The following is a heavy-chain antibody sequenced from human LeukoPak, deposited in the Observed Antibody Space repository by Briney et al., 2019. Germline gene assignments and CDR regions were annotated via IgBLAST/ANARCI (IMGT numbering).Heavy chain of an antibody. CDR2: ISYDGSNK. V-gene: IGHV3-30-3*01. J-gene: IGHJ3*02. CDR1: GFTFSSYS. CDR3: AREWVVVPYDAFDI. Sequence: PGRSLRLSCAASGFTFSSYSMHWVRQAPGKGLEWVAVISYDGSNKYYADSVKGRFTISRDNSKNTLYLQMNSLRAEDTAVYYCAREWVVVPYDAFDIWGQGTMVTVSS. D-gene: IGHD3-22*01.